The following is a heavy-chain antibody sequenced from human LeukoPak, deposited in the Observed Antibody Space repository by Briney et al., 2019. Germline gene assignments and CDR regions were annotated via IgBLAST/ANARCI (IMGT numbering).Heavy chain of an antibody. V-gene: IGHV4-4*09. D-gene: IGHD3-3*01. CDR3: ARHGYDFWSGYYAYYYYYMDV. Sequence: PSETLSLTCTVSGGSISSYYWSWIRQPPGKGLEWIGYIYTSGSTNYNPSLKSRVTISVDTSKNQFSLKLSSVTAADTAVYYCARHGYDFWSGYYAYYYYYMDVWGKGTTVTDSS. CDR2: IYTSGST. J-gene: IGHJ6*03. CDR1: GGSISSYY.